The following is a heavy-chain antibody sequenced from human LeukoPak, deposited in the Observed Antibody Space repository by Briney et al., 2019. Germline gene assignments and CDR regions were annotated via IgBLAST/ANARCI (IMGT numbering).Heavy chain of an antibody. Sequence: GASVKVSCKASGYTFTSYDISWVRQATGQGLEWMGWMNPNSGNTGYAQKFQGRVTMTRNTSISTAYMELSSLRSEDTAVYYCARAKSLSGSYTYYYMDVWGKGTTVTVSS. CDR1: GYTFTSYD. CDR3: ARAKSLSGSYTYYYMDV. D-gene: IGHD1-26*01. J-gene: IGHJ6*03. V-gene: IGHV1-8*01. CDR2: MNPNSGNT.